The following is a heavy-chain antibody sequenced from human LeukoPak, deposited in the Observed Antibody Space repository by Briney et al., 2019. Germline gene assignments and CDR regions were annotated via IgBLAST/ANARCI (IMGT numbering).Heavy chain of an antibody. V-gene: IGHV3-23*01. J-gene: IGHJ5*02. CDR3: ARSGGVRFDP. D-gene: IGHD3-16*01. Sequence: GGSLRLSCAASGFTFSSYAMSWVRQAPGKGLEWVSAISGSGGSTYYADSVKGRFTISRDDSKNTLYLQMNSLRAEDTALYYCARSGGVRFDPWGQGTLVTVSS. CDR1: GFTFSSYA. CDR2: ISGSGGST.